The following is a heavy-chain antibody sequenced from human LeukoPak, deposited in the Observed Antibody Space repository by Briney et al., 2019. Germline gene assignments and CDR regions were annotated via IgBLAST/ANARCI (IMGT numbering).Heavy chain of an antibody. V-gene: IGHV3-21*01. CDR2: ITRSGDYI. D-gene: IGHD2/OR15-2a*01. J-gene: IGHJ4*02. CDR1: GFTFSSYT. Sequence: GGSLRLTCAASGFTFSSYTMSWVRQAPGKGLEWVSSITRSGDYIFYADSVKGRFIISRDNAENSLYLQMNSLRAEDTAVYYCARVSGEYRDYWGQGTLVTVSS. CDR3: ARVSGEYRDY.